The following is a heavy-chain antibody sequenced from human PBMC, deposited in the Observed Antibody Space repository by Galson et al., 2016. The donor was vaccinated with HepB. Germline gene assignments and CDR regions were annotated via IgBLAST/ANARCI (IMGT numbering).Heavy chain of an antibody. CDR1: GFAFSNCG. Sequence: SLRLSCAASGFAFSNCGVHWVRQAPGKGLEWVALVTYDGGDKYYGDSVKGRFTVSRDNSRNMLYLHMNSLRPEDTAVYYCAKERFGCFGGSCYSEIDSWGQGTLGTVSS. CDR3: AKERFGCFGGSCYSEIDS. CDR2: VTYDGGDK. D-gene: IGHD2-15*01. J-gene: IGHJ4*02. V-gene: IGHV3-30*18.